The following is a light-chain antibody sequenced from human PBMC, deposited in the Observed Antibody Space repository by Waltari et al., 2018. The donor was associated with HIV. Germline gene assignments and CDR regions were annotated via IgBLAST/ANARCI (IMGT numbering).Light chain of an antibody. CDR3: CSYAGSSALV. Sequence: QSALTQPASVSGSPGQSITISCTGTSSDVGNYNLVSWYQQHPGKAPKLMIYEGSKRPSGFSNRFSGSKSGNTASLTISGLQAEDEADYYCCSYAGSSALVFGGGTKLTVL. CDR2: EGS. J-gene: IGLJ3*02. CDR1: SSDVGNYNL. V-gene: IGLV2-23*01.